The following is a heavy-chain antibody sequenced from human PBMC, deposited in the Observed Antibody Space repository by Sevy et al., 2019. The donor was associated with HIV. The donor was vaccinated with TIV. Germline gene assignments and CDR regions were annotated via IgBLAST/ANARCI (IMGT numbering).Heavy chain of an antibody. V-gene: IGHV3-53*01. CDR1: GFTVSSNY. Sequence: GGSLRLSCAASGFTVSSNYMSWVRQAPGKGLEWVSVIYSGGSTYYADSVKGRFTISRDNSKNTLYLQMNSLRAEDTAVYYCARDRQGYYDFWSGPRGMDVWGQGPTVTVSS. D-gene: IGHD3-3*01. CDR2: IYSGGST. J-gene: IGHJ6*02. CDR3: ARDRQGYYDFWSGPRGMDV.